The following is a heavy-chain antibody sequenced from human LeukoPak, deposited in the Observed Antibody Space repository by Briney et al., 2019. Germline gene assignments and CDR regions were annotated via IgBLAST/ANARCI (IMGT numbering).Heavy chain of an antibody. Sequence: ASVKVSCKASGYTFTSYGISWVRQAPGQGLEWMGWISGYNGNTNYAQKFQGRVTTTTDTSTTTAYMELRSLRSDDTAVYYCARGGIVGASYYYGMDVWGQGTTVTVSS. D-gene: IGHD1-26*01. CDR2: ISGYNGNT. V-gene: IGHV1-18*01. CDR3: ARGGIVGASYYYGMDV. CDR1: GYTFTSYG. J-gene: IGHJ6*02.